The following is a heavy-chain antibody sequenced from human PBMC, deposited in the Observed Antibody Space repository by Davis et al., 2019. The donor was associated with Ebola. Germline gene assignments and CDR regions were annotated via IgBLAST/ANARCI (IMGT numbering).Heavy chain of an antibody. CDR1: GFSFSTYT. Sequence: PGGSLRLSCAASGFSFSTYTMNWVRQAPGKGLEWVSAITNGGGSTYYADSVKGRFTISRDNSKNTWYLQMNSLRAEDTAVYYCAKRYSSGWYGTFDYWGQGTLVTVSS. D-gene: IGHD6-19*01. V-gene: IGHV3-23*01. CDR2: ITNGGGST. CDR3: AKRYSSGWYGTFDY. J-gene: IGHJ4*02.